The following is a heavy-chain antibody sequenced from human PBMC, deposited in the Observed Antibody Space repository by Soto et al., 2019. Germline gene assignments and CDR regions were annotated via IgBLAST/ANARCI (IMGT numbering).Heavy chain of an antibody. CDR2: ISGYNGNT. CDR1: GYTFTSYG. D-gene: IGHD1-26*01. Sequence: QVQLVQSGAEVKKPGASVKVSCKASGYTFTSYGISWGRQAPGQGLEWMGWISGYNGNTNYAQKLQGRVTMTTDTTTSTAYMELRSLRSDDTAVYYCAGEDRVVSGSYLLPDYYGMDVWGQGSTVTVSS. CDR3: AGEDRVVSGSYLLPDYYGMDV. J-gene: IGHJ6*02. V-gene: IGHV1-18*01.